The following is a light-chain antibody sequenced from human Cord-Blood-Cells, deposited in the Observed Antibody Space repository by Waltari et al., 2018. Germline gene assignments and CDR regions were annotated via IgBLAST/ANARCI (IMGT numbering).Light chain of an antibody. Sequence: QSALTQPASVSGSPGQSITISCTGTSSDVGRYNLVSCYQQHPGKAPKLMIYEVSKRPSGVSNRFSGSKSGNTASLTISGLQAEDEADYYCCSYAGSSTLYVFGTGTKVTVL. CDR1: SSDVGRYNL. J-gene: IGLJ1*01. CDR3: CSYAGSSTLYV. CDR2: EVS. V-gene: IGLV2-23*02.